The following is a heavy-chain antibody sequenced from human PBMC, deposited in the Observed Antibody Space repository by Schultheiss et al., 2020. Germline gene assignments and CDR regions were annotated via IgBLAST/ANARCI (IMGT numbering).Heavy chain of an antibody. D-gene: IGHD6-19*01. Sequence: GGSLRLSCEGSGYSFTSYWIGWVRQMPGKGLEWMGIIYPGDSDTRYSPSFQGQVTISADKSISTAYLQWSSLKASDTAMYYCARGGSGWYGPIDYWGQGTLVTVSS. V-gene: IGHV5-51*01. CDR3: ARGGSGWYGPIDY. J-gene: IGHJ4*02. CDR1: GYSFTSYW. CDR2: IYPGDSDT.